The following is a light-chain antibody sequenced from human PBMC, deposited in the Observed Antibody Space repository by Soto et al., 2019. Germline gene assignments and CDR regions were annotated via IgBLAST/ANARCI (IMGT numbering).Light chain of an antibody. CDR2: EVS. J-gene: IGLJ2*01. CDR3: SSYAASNNLGV. V-gene: IGLV2-8*01. Sequence: QSALTQPPSASGSPGQSVTISCIGTSRDVGGYNYVSWYQQHPGKAPKLMIYEVSKRPSGVPDRFSGSKSGNTDSLTVSGRQAEDEADYYCSSYAASNNLGVVGVGTKVTVL. CDR1: SRDVGGYNY.